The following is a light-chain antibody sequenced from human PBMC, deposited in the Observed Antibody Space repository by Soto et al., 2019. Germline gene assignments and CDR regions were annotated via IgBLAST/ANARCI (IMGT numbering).Light chain of an antibody. Sequence: QSALTQPASVSGSPGQSITISCTGTSSDVGGFNYVSWYQQHPGKAPKLMIYDVTNRPSGVSYRFSGSKSGNTASLTISGLQAEDVADYYCTSYTSSSTYVFGTGTNVNVV. CDR2: DVT. CDR3: TSYTSSSTYV. V-gene: IGLV2-14*03. CDR1: SSDVGGFNY. J-gene: IGLJ1*01.